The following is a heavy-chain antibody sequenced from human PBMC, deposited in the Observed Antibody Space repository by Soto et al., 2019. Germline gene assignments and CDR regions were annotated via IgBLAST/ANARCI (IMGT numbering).Heavy chain of an antibody. CDR2: ISAYNGNT. D-gene: IGHD5-12*01. CDR3: ARGSGYDWILSKEYYFDY. CDR1: GYTFTSYG. Sequence: AAVKVSCKASGYTFTSYGISGVRQAPGQGLEWMGWISAYNGNTNYAQKLQGRVTMTTDTSTSTAYMELRSLRSDDTAVYYCARGSGYDWILSKEYYFDYWGQGTLVTVSS. V-gene: IGHV1-18*01. J-gene: IGHJ4*02.